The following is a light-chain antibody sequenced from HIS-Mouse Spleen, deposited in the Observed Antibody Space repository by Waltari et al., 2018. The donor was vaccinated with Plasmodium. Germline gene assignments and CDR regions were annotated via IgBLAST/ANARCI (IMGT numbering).Light chain of an antibody. Sequence: EIVMTQSPATLSVSPGERATLSCRASQSVSSNLAWYQQKPGQAPRLLIYGASTRATGIPARFSGSGSGTEFTFTISSLQSEDFAVYYGQQYNNWSFTFGPGTKVDIK. CDR2: GAS. J-gene: IGKJ3*01. CDR1: QSVSSN. CDR3: QQYNNWSFT. V-gene: IGKV3-15*01.